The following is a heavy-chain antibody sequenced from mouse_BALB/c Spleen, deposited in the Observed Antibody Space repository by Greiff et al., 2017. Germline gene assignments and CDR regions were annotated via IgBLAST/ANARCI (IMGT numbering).Heavy chain of an antibody. CDR3: ASSYYYGSSFAY. J-gene: IGHJ3*01. CDR1: GYSITSDYA. V-gene: IGHV3-2*02. CDR2: ISYSGST. D-gene: IGHD1-1*01. Sequence: EVKLVESGPGLVKPSQSLSLTCTVTGYSITSDYAWNWIRQFPGNKLEWMGYISYSGSTSYNPSLKSRITITRDTSTNQFFLQLNSVTTEDTATDYCASSYYYGSSFAYWGQGTLVTDSA.